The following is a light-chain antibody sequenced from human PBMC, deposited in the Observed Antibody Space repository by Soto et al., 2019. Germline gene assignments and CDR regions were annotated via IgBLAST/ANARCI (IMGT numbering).Light chain of an antibody. CDR1: SSNIGSNT. V-gene: IGLV1-44*01. J-gene: IGLJ1*01. Sequence: QSALTQPPSASGTPGQRVTISCSESSSNIGSNTVNWYQQLPGTAPKLLIYNNNQRPSGVPDRFSGSKSGTSASLAISGLQSEDEADYYCAAWDDSLNGLVFGTGTKLTVL. CDR3: AAWDDSLNGLV. CDR2: NNN.